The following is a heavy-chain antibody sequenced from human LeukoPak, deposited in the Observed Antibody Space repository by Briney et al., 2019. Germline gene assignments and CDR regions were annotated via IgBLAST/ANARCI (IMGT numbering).Heavy chain of an antibody. V-gene: IGHV3-15*01. CDR3: TTEQYCSSTSCFDY. Sequence: GGSLRLSCAASGFTFSNAWMSWVRQAPGKGLEWVGRIKSKTDGGTTDYAAPVKRRFTISRDDSKNTLYLQMNSLKTEDTAVYYCTTEQYCSSTSCFDYWGQGTLVTVSS. J-gene: IGHJ4*02. CDR2: IKSKTDGGTT. CDR1: GFTFSNAW. D-gene: IGHD2-2*01.